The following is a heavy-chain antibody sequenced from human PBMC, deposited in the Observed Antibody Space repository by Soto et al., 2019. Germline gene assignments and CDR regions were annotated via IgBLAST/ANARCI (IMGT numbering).Heavy chain of an antibody. V-gene: IGHV3-23*01. CDR3: AKVADGDYGHYNSYVDY. Sequence: EVQLLESGGGLVQPGGSLRLSCAASGFTFSSYAMSWVRQAPGKGLEWVSAISGSGGSTYYADAVKGRFTISRDNSKNTLFLQMRSLRAEDTALYYCAKVADGDYGHYNSYVDYWGQGTLVTVSS. CDR2: ISGSGGST. D-gene: IGHD4-17*01. J-gene: IGHJ4*02. CDR1: GFTFSSYA.